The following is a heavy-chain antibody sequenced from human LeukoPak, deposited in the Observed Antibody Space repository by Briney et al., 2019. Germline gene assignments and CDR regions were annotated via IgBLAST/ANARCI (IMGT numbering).Heavy chain of an antibody. J-gene: IGHJ4*02. CDR1: GGSISSSSYY. CDR3: ARDGYNPIDY. CDR2: LYYSGST. D-gene: IGHD5-24*01. Sequence: SETLSLTCTVSGGSISSSSYYWGWIRQPPGKGLEWIGSLYYSGSTCYNPSLKSRVTMSVDTSKNQFSLKLSSVTAADTAVYYCARDGYNPIDYWGQGTLVTVSS. V-gene: IGHV4-39*02.